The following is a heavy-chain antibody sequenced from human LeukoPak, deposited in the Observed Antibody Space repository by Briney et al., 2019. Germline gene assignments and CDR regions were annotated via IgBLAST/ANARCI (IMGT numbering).Heavy chain of an antibody. Sequence: ASVKVSCKASGYTITSYGIGWVRLAPGQGLEWMGWISVYNGNTNYAQKVQGRVTMTTDTSTSTAYMELKSLRSDDTAVYYCARGPYSSGWFDYWGQGILVTVSS. CDR3: ARGPYSSGWFDY. J-gene: IGHJ4*02. D-gene: IGHD6-19*01. CDR1: GYTITSYG. CDR2: ISVYNGNT. V-gene: IGHV1-18*01.